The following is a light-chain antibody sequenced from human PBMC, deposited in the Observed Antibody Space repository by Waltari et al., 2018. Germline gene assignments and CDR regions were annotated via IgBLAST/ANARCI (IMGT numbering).Light chain of an antibody. J-gene: IGKJ1*01. CDR3: MQARQTPWT. CDR1: QSLLHSSGNTF. Sequence: DIVMTQSPLSLSVTPREPASISCRSSQSLLHSSGNTFLDWYLQKPGQSPQLLIYLVSNRASGVPDRFSGSGSGTDFTLKISRVEAEDVGVYFYMQARQTPWTFGQGTKVEIK. CDR2: LVS. V-gene: IGKV2-28*01.